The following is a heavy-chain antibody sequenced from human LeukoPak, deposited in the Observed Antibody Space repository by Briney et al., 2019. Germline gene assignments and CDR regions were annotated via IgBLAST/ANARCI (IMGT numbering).Heavy chain of an antibody. CDR3: ARTFDY. J-gene: IGHJ4*02. V-gene: IGHV3-7*01. CDR2: IKEDGREN. Sequence: PGGSLRLSCVASGFTFTNYWMSWVRQAPGMGLEWVAHIKEDGRENYYVDSVKGRFTVSRDNAKKSLYLQMNSLRAEDTAVYYCARTFDYWGQGTLVTVSS. CDR1: GFTFTNYW.